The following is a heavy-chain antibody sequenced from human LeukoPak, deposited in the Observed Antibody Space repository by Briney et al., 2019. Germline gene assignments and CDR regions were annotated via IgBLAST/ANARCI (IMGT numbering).Heavy chain of an antibody. CDR1: GFTFSSYW. CDR2: ISISSNYI. CDR3: TRDSYVDTAMVTYFDY. J-gene: IGHJ4*02. D-gene: IGHD5-18*01. Sequence: GGSLRLSCAASGFTFSSYWMNWVRQAPGKGLEGVSSISISSNYIYYADSVKGRFTISRDNAKDSLYLQMNSLRAEDTAVYYCTRDSYVDTAMVTYFDYWGQGTLVTVSS. V-gene: IGHV3-21*01.